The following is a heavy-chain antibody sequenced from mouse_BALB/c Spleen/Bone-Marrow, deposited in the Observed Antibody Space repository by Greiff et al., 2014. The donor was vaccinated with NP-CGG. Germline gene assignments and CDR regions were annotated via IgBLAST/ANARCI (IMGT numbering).Heavy chain of an antibody. CDR1: GYSFTDSN. D-gene: IGHD1-1*01. CDR3: AKKDYGSSSFDY. V-gene: IGHV1-39*01. J-gene: IGHJ2*01. Sequence: VQLQQSGPGLEKPGASVKISCKASGYSFTDSNMNWVKQSNGKNLEWIGNIDPYYGGTSYSQKFKGKATLTVDKSSSTAYMQLRSLTSEDSAVYYCAKKDYGSSSFDYWGQGTTLTVSS. CDR2: IDPYYGGT.